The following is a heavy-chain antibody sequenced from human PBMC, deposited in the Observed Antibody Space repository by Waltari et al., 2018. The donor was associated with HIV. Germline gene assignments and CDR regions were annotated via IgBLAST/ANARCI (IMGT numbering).Heavy chain of an antibody. J-gene: IGHJ4*02. CDR3: ARGLSSMTTVTTAVF. V-gene: IGHV1-2*02. Sequence: QVQLVQSGAEVKKPGASVKVSCKASGSSFTDFFIHWMRQAPGQGPEWMGWINPNSGHTIFSQRFQGRVTLTRDTSISTAYMELSSLRSDDTAVYYCARGLSSMTTVTTAVFWGQGTLVTVSS. CDR1: GSSFTDFF. CDR2: INPNSGHT. D-gene: IGHD4-17*01.